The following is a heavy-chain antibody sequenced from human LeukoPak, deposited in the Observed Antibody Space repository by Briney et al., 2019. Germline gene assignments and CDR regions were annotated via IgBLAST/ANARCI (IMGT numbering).Heavy chain of an antibody. CDR3: AKEGDSSGYSCFDY. J-gene: IGHJ4*02. CDR2: ISYDGSNK. D-gene: IGHD3-22*01. V-gene: IGHV3-30*04. CDR1: GFTFSSYA. Sequence: GGSLRLSCAASGFTFSSYAMHWVRQAPGKGLEWVAVISYDGSNKYYADSVKGRFTISRDNSKNTLYLQMNSLRAEDTAVYYCAKEGDSSGYSCFDYWGQGTLVTVSS.